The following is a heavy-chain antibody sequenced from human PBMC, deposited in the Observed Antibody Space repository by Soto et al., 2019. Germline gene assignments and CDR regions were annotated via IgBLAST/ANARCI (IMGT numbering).Heavy chain of an antibody. D-gene: IGHD6-13*01. V-gene: IGHV1-69*13. CDR2: IIPIFGTA. CDR1: GGTFSSYA. Sequence: ASVKVSCKASGGTFSSYAISWVLQAPGQGLEWMGGIIPIFGTANYAQKFQGRVTITADESTSTAYMELSSLGSEDTAVYYCARAPMGIAAAAPGYYYYGMDVWGQGTTVTVSS. J-gene: IGHJ6*02. CDR3: ARAPMGIAAAAPGYYYYGMDV.